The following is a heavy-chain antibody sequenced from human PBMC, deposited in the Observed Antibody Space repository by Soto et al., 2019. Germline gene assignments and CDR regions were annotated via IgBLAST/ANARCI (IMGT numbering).Heavy chain of an antibody. V-gene: IGHV4-31*03. Sequence: QVQLQESGPGLVKPSQTLSLTCTVSGGSISSGYYYCTWIRQHPGKGLERIGYISYSGNTYYNPSLKSRVTISVDTSKNQFSLKLSSVTAADTAVYYCARESDWPRGYFDSWRQGTLVTVSS. CDR1: GGSISSGYYY. D-gene: IGHD2-21*01. J-gene: IGHJ4*02. CDR2: ISYSGNT. CDR3: ARESDWPRGYFDS.